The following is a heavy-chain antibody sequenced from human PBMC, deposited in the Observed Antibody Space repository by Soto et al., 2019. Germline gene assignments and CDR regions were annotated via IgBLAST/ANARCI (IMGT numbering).Heavy chain of an antibody. Sequence: QVQLQESGPGLVKPSEALSLSCTASNGSLSNSYWNWIRQPAGKRLEWIGRIYTSGSTTYNPSLRSRVTMSVDTTKNHFSLKLNSVTAADTAVYYCAGSSHTENGFDPWGQGALVTVSS. CDR2: IYTSGST. CDR3: AGSSHTENGFDP. D-gene: IGHD6-13*01. J-gene: IGHJ5*02. CDR1: NGSLSNSY. V-gene: IGHV4-4*07.